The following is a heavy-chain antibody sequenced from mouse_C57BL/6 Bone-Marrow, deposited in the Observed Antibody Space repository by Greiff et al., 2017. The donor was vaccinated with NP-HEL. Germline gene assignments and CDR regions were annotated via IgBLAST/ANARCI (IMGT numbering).Heavy chain of an antibody. CDR2: IYPGDGDT. J-gene: IGHJ3*01. Sequence: QVHVKQSGPELVKPGASVKISCKASGYAFSSSWMNWVKQRPGKGLEWIGRIYPGDGDTNYNGKFKGKATLTADKSSSTAYMQLSSLTSEDSAVYFCAQTYRAWFAYWGQGTLVTVSA. D-gene: IGHD5-1-1*01. CDR1: GYAFSSSW. CDR3: AQTYRAWFAY. V-gene: IGHV1-82*01.